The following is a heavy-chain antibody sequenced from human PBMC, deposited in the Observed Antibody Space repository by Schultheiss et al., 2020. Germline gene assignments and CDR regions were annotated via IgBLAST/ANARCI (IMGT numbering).Heavy chain of an antibody. CDR3: ARAYYDILTGYSH. D-gene: IGHD3-9*01. V-gene: IGHV3-9*01. CDR2: ISWNSGSI. CDR1: GFTFDDYA. J-gene: IGHJ1*01. Sequence: SLKISCAASGFTFDDYAMHWVRQAPGKGLEWVSGISWNSGSIGYADSVKGRFTISRDNSKNTLYLQMNSLRAEDTAVYYCARAYYDILTGYSHWGQGTLVNVSS.